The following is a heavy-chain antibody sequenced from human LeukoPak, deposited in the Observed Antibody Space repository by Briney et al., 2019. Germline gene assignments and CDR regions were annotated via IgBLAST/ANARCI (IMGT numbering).Heavy chain of an antibody. J-gene: IGHJ6*02. CDR2: ISVYDGNT. CDR3: ARDSCSGGTCYLDV. CDR1: GYTLTSFG. V-gene: IGHV1-18*01. D-gene: IGHD2-15*01. Sequence: ASVKVSCKASGYTLTSFGISWVRQAPGQGLEWMAWISVYDGNTNYAHNLKGRVTMTTDTSTSTASMELRSLRSDDTAVYYCARDSCSGGTCYLDVWGQGTTVTVSS.